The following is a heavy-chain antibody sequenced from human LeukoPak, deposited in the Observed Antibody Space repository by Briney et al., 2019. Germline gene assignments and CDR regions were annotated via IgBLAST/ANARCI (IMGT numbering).Heavy chain of an antibody. CDR2: INPNSGGT. V-gene: IGHV1-2*02. Sequence: GASVKVSCKASGYTFTSYYMHWVRQAPGQGLEWMGWINPNSGGTNYAQKFQGRVTMTRDTSISTAYMELSRLRSDDTAVYYCAGDYYDSSGGLGYWGQGTLVTVSS. J-gene: IGHJ4*02. CDR1: GYTFTSYY. CDR3: AGDYYDSSGGLGY. D-gene: IGHD3-22*01.